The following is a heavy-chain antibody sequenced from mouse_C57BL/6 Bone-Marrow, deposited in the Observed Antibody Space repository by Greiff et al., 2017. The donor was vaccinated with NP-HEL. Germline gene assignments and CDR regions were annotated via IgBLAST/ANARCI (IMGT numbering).Heavy chain of an antibody. J-gene: IGHJ3*01. Sequence: QVQLQQSGAELARPGASVKLSCKASGYTFTSYGISWVTQRTGQGLEWIGEIYPRSGNTYYNEKFKGKATLTADKSSSTAYMELRSLTSEDSAVYFCARWMITRGDWFAYWGQGTLVTVSA. V-gene: IGHV1-81*01. CDR2: IYPRSGNT. CDR3: ARWMITRGDWFAY. CDR1: GYTFTSYG. D-gene: IGHD2-4*01.